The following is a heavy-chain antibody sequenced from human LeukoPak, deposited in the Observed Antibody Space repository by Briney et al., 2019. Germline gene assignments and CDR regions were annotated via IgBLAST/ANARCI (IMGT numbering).Heavy chain of an antibody. V-gene: IGHV3-23*01. Sequence: GGSLRLSCAASGFTFPTYAMSWVRQAPGKGLEWVSLISNSGGSTWYADSVKGRFTISRDSSKNTLSLQMDSLRAEDSAVYYCAPDQRGSDWSVDYWGQGTLVTVSS. D-gene: IGHD3-9*01. CDR1: GFTFPTYA. CDR2: ISNSGGST. CDR3: APDQRGSDWSVDY. J-gene: IGHJ4*02.